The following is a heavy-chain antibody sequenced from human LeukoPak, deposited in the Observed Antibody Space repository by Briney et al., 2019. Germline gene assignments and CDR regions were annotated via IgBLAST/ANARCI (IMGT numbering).Heavy chain of an antibody. CDR3: AKDLKESIVVVN. Sequence: PGGSLRLSCAASGFTFSSYAMSWVRQAPGKGLEGVSAISGSGDSTYYADSVKGRFTISRDNSKNTLYLQMNSLRAEDTAVYYCAKDLKESIVVVNWGQGTLVTVSS. V-gene: IGHV3-23*01. CDR1: GFTFSSYA. J-gene: IGHJ4*02. CDR2: ISGSGDST. D-gene: IGHD3-22*01.